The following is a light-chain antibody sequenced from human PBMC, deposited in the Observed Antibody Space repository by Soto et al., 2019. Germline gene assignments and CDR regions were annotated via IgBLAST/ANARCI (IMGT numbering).Light chain of an antibody. Sequence: DIQMTQSPATLSASVGDRVTITCRASQSVTTWLAWYQQKPGRAPKLLIYQASNLQNGVPSRFSGSGSGTEFTLTITSLQPDDFAIYYCQEYNTDSPYTFGQGTRLE. J-gene: IGKJ2*01. CDR1: QSVTTW. CDR3: QEYNTDSPYT. V-gene: IGKV1-5*03. CDR2: QAS.